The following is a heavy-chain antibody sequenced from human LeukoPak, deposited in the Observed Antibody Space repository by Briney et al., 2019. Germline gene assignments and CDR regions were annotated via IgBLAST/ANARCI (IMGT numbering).Heavy chain of an antibody. J-gene: IGHJ6*03. CDR2: INHNGST. Sequence: SETLSLTCAVYGGSFSGYYWSWIRQPPGKGLEWIGEINHNGSTNNKPSLKSQVTISVDTSKNQFSLKLSSVTAADTAVYYCARVGVWGVITYYYYMDVWGKGTTVTVSS. CDR1: GGSFSGYY. CDR3: ARVGVWGVITYYYYMDV. D-gene: IGHD3-10*01. V-gene: IGHV4-34*01.